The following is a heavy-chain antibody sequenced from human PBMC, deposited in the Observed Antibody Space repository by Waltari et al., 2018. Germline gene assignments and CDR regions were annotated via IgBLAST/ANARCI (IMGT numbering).Heavy chain of an antibody. J-gene: IGHJ4*02. Sequence: GESGGGLVQPGRSLRLSCAASGFTFDDYAMHWVRQAPGKGLEWVSGISWNSGSIGYADSVKGRFTISRDNAKNSLYLQMNSLRAEDTALYYCAKDLYGSGSGGFDYWGQGTLVTVSS. CDR1: GFTFDDYA. V-gene: IGHV3-9*01. CDR2: ISWNSGSI. CDR3: AKDLYGSGSGGFDY. D-gene: IGHD3-10*01.